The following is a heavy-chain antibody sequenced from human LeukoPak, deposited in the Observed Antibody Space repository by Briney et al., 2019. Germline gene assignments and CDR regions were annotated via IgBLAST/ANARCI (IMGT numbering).Heavy chain of an antibody. V-gene: IGHV1-18*01. D-gene: IGHD2-2*01. CDR1: GYTFTNYG. CDR3: ARADIVVVPAAISDYYYYMDV. J-gene: IGHJ6*03. CDR2: ISAYNGNT. Sequence: ASVKVSCKASGYTFTNYGISWVRQAPGQGLEWMGWISAYNGNTNYAQKLQGRVTMTTDTSTSTAYMELRSLRSDDTAVYYCARADIVVVPAAISDYYYYMDVWGKGTTVTVSS.